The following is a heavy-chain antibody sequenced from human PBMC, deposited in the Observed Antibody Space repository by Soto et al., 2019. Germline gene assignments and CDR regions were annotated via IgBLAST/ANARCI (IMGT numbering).Heavy chain of an antibody. D-gene: IGHD3-10*01. V-gene: IGHV4-34*01. J-gene: IGHJ6*02. CDR1: GGSFSGYY. Sequence: SETLSLTCAVYGGSFSGYYWSWIRQPPGKGLEWIGEINHSGSTNYNPSLKSRVTISVDTSKNQFSLKLSSVTAADTAVYYCARSYYYGSGSDWYYGMDVWGQGTTVT. CDR2: INHSGST. CDR3: ARSYYYGSGSDWYYGMDV.